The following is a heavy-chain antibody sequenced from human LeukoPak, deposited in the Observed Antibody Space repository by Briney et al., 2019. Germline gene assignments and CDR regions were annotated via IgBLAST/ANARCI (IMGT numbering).Heavy chain of an antibody. D-gene: IGHD3-3*01. Sequence: GASVKDSCKASGYTFTSYAMNRVRQAPGQGLEWMGWINTNTGNPTYAQGFTGRFVFSLDTSVSTAYLQISSLEAEDTAVYYCARGLYDFWSGYYTGGRDFDYWGQGTLVIVSS. V-gene: IGHV7-4-1*02. CDR2: INTNTGNP. CDR3: ARGLYDFWSGYYTGGRDFDY. J-gene: IGHJ4*02. CDR1: GYTFTSYA.